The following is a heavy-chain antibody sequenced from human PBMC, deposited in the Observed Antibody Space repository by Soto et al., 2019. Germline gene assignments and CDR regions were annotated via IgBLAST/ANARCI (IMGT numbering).Heavy chain of an antibody. D-gene: IGHD6-6*01. CDR1: GGTFSSYA. J-gene: IGHJ3*02. CDR3: AREYSSSPGDAFDI. V-gene: IGHV1-69*13. Sequence: ASVKVSCKASGGTFSSYAISWVRQAPGQGLEWMGGIIPIFGTANYAQKFQGRVTITADESTSTAYMELSSLRSEDTAVYYCAREYSSSPGDAFDIWGQGTMVTVSS. CDR2: IIPIFGTA.